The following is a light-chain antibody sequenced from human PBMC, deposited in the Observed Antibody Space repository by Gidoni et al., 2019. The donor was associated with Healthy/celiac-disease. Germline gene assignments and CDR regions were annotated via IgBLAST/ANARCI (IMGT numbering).Light chain of an antibody. CDR1: SSNIGAGYD. CDR2: GNS. J-gene: IGLJ2*01. CDR3: QSYDSSLSGSSVV. V-gene: IGLV1-40*01. Sequence: QSVLTQSPSVSGAPGQRDTLPCTGSSSNIGAGYDVHWYQKLPGTAPKLLIYGNSNRPSGVPDRFSGSKSGTSASLAITGLQAEDEADYYCQSYDSSLSGSSVVFGGGTKLTVL.